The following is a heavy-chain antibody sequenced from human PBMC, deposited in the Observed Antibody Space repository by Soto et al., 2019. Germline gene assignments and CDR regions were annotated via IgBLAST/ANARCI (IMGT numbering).Heavy chain of an antibody. Sequence: GSLRLSCAASGFTFSNAWMSWVRQAPGKGLEWVGRIKSKTDGGTTDYAAPVEGRFTISRDDSKNTLNLQMISLKTEDTAVYYWTAGEWPRPHDAFDIWGQGTMVTVSS. D-gene: IGHD2-8*01. CDR1: GFTFSNAW. CDR2: IKSKTDGGTT. J-gene: IGHJ3*02. V-gene: IGHV3-15*01. CDR3: TAGEWPRPHDAFDI.